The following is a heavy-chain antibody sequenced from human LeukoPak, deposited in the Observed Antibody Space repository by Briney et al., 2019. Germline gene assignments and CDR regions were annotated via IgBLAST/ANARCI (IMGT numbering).Heavy chain of an antibody. J-gene: IGHJ6*03. CDR2: INPNSGGT. D-gene: IGHD3-10*01. Sequence: ASVKVSCKASGYTFTGYYMHWVRQAPGQGFEWMGWINPNSGGTNYAQKFQGRVTMTRDTSISTAYMELSSLRSEDTAVYYCARGLGGYYYGSGSYSDYMDVWGKGTTVTVSS. CDR3: ARGLGGYYYGSGSYSDYMDV. CDR1: GYTFTGYY. V-gene: IGHV1-2*02.